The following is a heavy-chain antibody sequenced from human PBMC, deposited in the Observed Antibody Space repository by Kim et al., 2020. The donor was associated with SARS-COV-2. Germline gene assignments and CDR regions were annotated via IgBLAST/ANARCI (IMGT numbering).Heavy chain of an antibody. D-gene: IGHD3-10*01. CDR3: AKDRVWFGHYTAGASDS. Sequence: GGSLRLSCAASGFKFSEYGMHWVRQAPGKGLEWVAFIWYDGSKADYADSVKGRFTISRDNSDNIVYLQMNNLRAEDAAVYYCAKDRVWFGHYTAGASDSWGQGTLVTVSS. J-gene: IGHJ4*02. CDR1: GFKFSEYG. CDR2: IWYDGSKA. V-gene: IGHV3-30*02.